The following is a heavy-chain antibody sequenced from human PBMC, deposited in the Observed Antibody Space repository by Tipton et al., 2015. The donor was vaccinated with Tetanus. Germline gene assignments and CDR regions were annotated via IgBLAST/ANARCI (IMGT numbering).Heavy chain of an antibody. J-gene: IGHJ4*02. CDR2: IYSGGNT. D-gene: IGHD2-2*01. CDR1: GFTFDSYA. Sequence: SLRLSCAASGFTFDSYAMNWVRQAPGKGLEWVSLIYSGGNTYYADSVKGRFTISRDNSKNTLYLQMNSLRAEDTAVYYCNGGSTRAYFDYWGQGTLVTVSS. V-gene: IGHV3-53*01. CDR3: NGGSTRAYFDY.